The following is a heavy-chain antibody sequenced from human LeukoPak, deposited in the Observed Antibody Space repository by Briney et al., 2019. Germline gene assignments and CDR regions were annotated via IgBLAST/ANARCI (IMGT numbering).Heavy chain of an antibody. D-gene: IGHD3-22*01. J-gene: IGHJ3*02. CDR3: AKSWNYYDSSGDDALDI. CDR2: ISGSGIST. V-gene: IGHV3-23*01. CDR1: GFTFSIYG. Sequence: TGGSLRLSCAASGFTFSIYGMHWVRQAPGKGLEWVSGISGSGISTYYADSVKGRFTISRDNSKNTLYLQMNSLRVEDTAVYYCAKSWNYYDSSGDDALDIWGQGTMVTVSS.